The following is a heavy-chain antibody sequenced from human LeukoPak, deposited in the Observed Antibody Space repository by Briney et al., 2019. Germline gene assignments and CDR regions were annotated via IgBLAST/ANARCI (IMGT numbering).Heavy chain of an antibody. J-gene: IGHJ3*02. CDR3: AKDPNGDYIGTFDI. D-gene: IGHD4-17*01. V-gene: IGHV3-23*01. Sequence: PGGSLRLSCEASGLTFNNYAMHWVRQSSGKGLEWVATVLGSGVPTYYAGSVQGRFTISRDNSKNTLYLQMNSLRAEDTAKYYCAKDPNGDYIGTFDIWGQGTMVIVS. CDR1: GLTFNNYA. CDR2: VLGSGVPT.